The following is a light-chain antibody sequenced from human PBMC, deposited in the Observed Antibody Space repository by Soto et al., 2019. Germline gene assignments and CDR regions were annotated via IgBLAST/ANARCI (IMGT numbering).Light chain of an antibody. CDR2: WAS. CDR1: QSVLHTPINRNY. J-gene: IGKJ1*01. CDR3: QQYYRIPPT. V-gene: IGKV4-1*01. Sequence: DIAMTQSPDYLAVSLGERATIHCKSSQSVLHTPINRNYLAWYQQKAGQPPKLPFYWASTRGSGVPDRFSASGSGTEFTLTINTLQAEDVAVYHCQQYYRIPPTFGQGTKVELK.